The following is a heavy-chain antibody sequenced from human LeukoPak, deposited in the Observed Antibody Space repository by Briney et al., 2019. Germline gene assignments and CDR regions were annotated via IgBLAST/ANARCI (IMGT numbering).Heavy chain of an antibody. Sequence: GASVKVSCKASGYTFTSYGISWVRQAPGQGLEWMGWINPNSGGTNYAQKFQGRVTMTRDTSISTAYMELNSLRSDDTAVYFCARVGSAAATADYWGQGTLVTVSS. D-gene: IGHD6-25*01. CDR1: GYTFTSYG. J-gene: IGHJ4*02. CDR3: ARVGSAAATADY. V-gene: IGHV1-2*02. CDR2: INPNSGGT.